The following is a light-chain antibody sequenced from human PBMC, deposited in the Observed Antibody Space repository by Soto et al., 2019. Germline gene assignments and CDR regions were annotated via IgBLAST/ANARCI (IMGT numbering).Light chain of an antibody. Sequence: DVQMTQSPSSLSASVGDRVTLTCRASQGITNYLAWYQQKPGKVPKLLIYSASTLQSGVPSRFSGSGSGTDFTLTIDSLQPEDVATYFCQIYNSAHSYSFGQGTKVEIK. CDR3: QIYNSAHSYS. CDR1: QGITNY. V-gene: IGKV1-27*01. CDR2: SAS. J-gene: IGKJ1*01.